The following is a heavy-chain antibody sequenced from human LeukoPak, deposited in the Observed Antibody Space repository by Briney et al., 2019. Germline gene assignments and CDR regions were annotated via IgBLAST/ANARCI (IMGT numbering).Heavy chain of an antibody. CDR1: GYTFTSYG. J-gene: IGHJ4*02. CDR2: ISAYNGNT. Sequence: ASVKVSCKASGYTFTSYGISWVRQAPGQGLEWMGWISAYNGNTNYAQKLQGRVTMTTDTSTSTAYMELRSLRSDDTAVYYCARDGVASGGGSSGYPFDYWGQGTLVTVSS. V-gene: IGHV1-18*01. D-gene: IGHD3-22*01. CDR3: ARDGVASGGGSSGYPFDY.